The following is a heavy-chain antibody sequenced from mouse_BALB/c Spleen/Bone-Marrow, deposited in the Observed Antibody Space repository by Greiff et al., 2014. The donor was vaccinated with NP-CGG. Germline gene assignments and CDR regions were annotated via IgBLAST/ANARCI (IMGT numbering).Heavy chain of an antibody. CDR1: GFNIEDTY. CDR3: AEITTAAYYVMDY. D-gene: IGHD1-2*01. CDR2: IDPANGNT. V-gene: IGHV14-3*02. Sequence: VQLQQSGAELVKPGASVKLSCTASGFNIEDTYMHWVKQRPEQGLEWIGRIDPANGNTKYDPKFQGKATITAGTSSNTAYLQLSSLTSEDTAVYYCAEITTAAYYVMDYWGQGTSVTVSS. J-gene: IGHJ4*01.